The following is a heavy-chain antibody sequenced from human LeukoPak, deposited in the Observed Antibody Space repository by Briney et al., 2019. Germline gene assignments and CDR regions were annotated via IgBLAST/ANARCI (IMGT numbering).Heavy chain of an antibody. D-gene: IGHD5-12*01. J-gene: IGHJ4*02. V-gene: IGHV3-9*01. CDR1: GFTFDDYA. Sequence: GRSLRLSCAASGFTFDDYAMHWVRQAPGKGLEWVSGISWNSGSIGYADSVKGRFTISRDNAKNSLYLQMNRLRAEDTALYYCAKGWLYFDYWGQGTLVTVSS. CDR3: AKGWLYFDY. CDR2: ISWNSGSI.